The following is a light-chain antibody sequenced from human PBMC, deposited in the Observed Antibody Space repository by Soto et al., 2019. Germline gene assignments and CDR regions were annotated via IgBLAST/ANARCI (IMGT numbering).Light chain of an antibody. V-gene: IGKV3-20*01. Sequence: EILLMQSTGTLSLSPGEIATRSCSASQTLRRTYIAWYQQKPGQAPRLLIYGASTRATGIPDRFSGSGSGTDFTLTISSLQPEDFATYYCQQSYSTPRTFGQGTKVDIK. CDR2: GAS. CDR1: QTLRRTY. J-gene: IGKJ1*01. CDR3: QQSYSTPRT.